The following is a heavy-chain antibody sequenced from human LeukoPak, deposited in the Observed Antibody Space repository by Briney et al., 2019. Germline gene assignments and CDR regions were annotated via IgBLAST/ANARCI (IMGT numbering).Heavy chain of an antibody. CDR1: RGSINYNFHY. J-gene: IGHJ3*02. D-gene: IGHD4-17*01. Sequence: SETLSLTCTVSRGSINYNFHYWGWIRQSPGRGLEWIANIHYSGATYCNPSLKSRVIISVDTSKNQFSLRLTSVTAADTALYFCARDGTTVTHNPYEVGAFDIWGQGTMVTVSS. CDR3: ARDGTTVTHNPYEVGAFDI. CDR2: IHYSGAT. V-gene: IGHV4-39*02.